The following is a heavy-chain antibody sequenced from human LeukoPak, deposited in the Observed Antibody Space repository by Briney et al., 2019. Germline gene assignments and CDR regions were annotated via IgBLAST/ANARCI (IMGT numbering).Heavy chain of an antibody. V-gene: IGHV4-39*01. D-gene: IGHD1-14*01. Sequence: SETLSLTCTLSGASINSSPYSCSGIRQPPGKGLEGIWSVSTSATTYYTPSLKSRVTISVDTSKKQFSLKLTSMTAADTAVYYCARQNHGRLAPLRNWGQGTLVTVSS. CDR3: ARQNHGRLAPLRN. CDR1: GASINSSPYS. CDR2: VSTSATT. J-gene: IGHJ4*02.